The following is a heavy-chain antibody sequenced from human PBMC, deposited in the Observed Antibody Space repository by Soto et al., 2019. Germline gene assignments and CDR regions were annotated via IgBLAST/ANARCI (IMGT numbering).Heavy chain of an antibody. Sequence: SETLSLTCTVSGGSISSYYWGWIRQPPGKGLEWIGYIYYSGSTNYNPSLKSRVTISVDTSKNQFSLKLSSVTAADTAVYYCARHAHYDILTGLDYWGQGTLVTVSS. CDR3: ARHAHYDILTGLDY. CDR2: IYYSGST. J-gene: IGHJ4*02. CDR1: GGSISSYY. D-gene: IGHD3-9*01. V-gene: IGHV4-59*08.